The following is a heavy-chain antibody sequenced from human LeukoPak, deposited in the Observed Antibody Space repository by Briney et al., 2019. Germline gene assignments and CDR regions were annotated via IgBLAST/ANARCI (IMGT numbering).Heavy chain of an antibody. Sequence: TGGSLRLSCAASGFTFDDYAMHWVRQAPGKGLEWVSGISWNSGSIGYADSVKGRFTISRDNAKNSLYLQMNSLRAEDTALYYCAKVRGYSYGPLDYWGQGTLVTVSS. V-gene: IGHV3-9*01. CDR3: AKVRGYSYGPLDY. CDR2: ISWNSGSI. D-gene: IGHD5-18*01. J-gene: IGHJ4*02. CDR1: GFTFDDYA.